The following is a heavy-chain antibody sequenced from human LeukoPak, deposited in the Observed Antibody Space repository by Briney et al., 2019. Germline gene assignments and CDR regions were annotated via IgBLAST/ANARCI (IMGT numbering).Heavy chain of an antibody. CDR2: VYYTGST. CDR3: ARGAMATTPFFDY. J-gene: IGHJ4*02. D-gene: IGHD5-24*01. V-gene: IGHV4-59*01. CDR1: GGSISSDY. Sequence: SETLSLTCTVSGGSISSDYWSWIRQPPGKGLEWIGYVYYTGSTNFNPSLKSRVTMSLDTSRSQFSLKLTSLTAADTAVYYCARGAMATTPFFDYWGQGTLVTVSS.